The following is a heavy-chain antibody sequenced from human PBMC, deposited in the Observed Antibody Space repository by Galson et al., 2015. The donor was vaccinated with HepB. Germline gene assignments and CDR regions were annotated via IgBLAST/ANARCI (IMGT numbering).Heavy chain of an antibody. Sequence: SLRLSCAASGFTFSSYSMNWVRQAPGKGLEWVSYISSSSSTIYYADSVKGRFTISRDNAKNTLYLQMNSLRDEDTAVYYCARAYGSWYKHAFDIWGQGTMVTVSS. CDR3: ARAYGSWYKHAFDI. D-gene: IGHD6-13*01. V-gene: IGHV3-48*02. J-gene: IGHJ3*02. CDR1: GFTFSSYS. CDR2: ISSSSSTI.